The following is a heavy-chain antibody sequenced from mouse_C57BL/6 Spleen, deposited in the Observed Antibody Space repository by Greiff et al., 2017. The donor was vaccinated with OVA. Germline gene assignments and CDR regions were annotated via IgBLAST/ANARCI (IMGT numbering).Heavy chain of an antibody. Sequence: EVQVVESGGGLVKPGGSLKLSCAASGFTFSSYAMSWVRQTPEKRLEWVATISDGGSYTYYPDNVKGRFTISRDTAKNNLYLQMSHLKSEDTAMYYCARDSPITTVVATDYYAMDYWGQGTSVTVSS. J-gene: IGHJ4*01. D-gene: IGHD1-1*01. CDR1: GFTFSSYA. CDR2: ISDGGSYT. CDR3: ARDSPITTVVATDYYAMDY. V-gene: IGHV5-4*01.